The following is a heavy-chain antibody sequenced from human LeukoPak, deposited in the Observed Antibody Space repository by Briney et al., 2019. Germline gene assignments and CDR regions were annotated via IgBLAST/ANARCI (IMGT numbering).Heavy chain of an antibody. CDR3: ARVNSGGMEGTFDY. D-gene: IGHD6-19*01. V-gene: IGHV3-33*01. Sequence: GRPLRLSCAASVFTFSSYGMHWLRQAPGEGLEWVAVIWYDGSNKYYADSVKGRFTISRDNSKNTLYLQMNSMRAEDTAVYYCARVNSGGMEGTFDYWGQGTLVTVSS. J-gene: IGHJ4*02. CDR1: VFTFSSYG. CDR2: IWYDGSNK.